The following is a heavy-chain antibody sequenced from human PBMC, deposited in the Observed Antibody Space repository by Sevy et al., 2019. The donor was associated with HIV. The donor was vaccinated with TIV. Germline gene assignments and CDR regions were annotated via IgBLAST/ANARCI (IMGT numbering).Heavy chain of an antibody. V-gene: IGHV4-4*07. CDR1: GGSISSYY. D-gene: IGHD3-3*01. J-gene: IGHJ5*02. CDR3: ARSRARESVFGVVDNWFDP. Sequence: SETLSLTCTVSGGSISSYYWSWIRQPAGKGLEWIGRIYTSGSTNYNPSLKSRVTMSVDTSKNQFSRKLSSVTAADTAVYYCARSRARESVFGVVDNWFDPWGQGTLVTVSS. CDR2: IYTSGST.